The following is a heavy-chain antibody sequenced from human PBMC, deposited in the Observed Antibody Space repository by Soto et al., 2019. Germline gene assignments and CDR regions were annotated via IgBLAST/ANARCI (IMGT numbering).Heavy chain of an antibody. V-gene: IGHV3-30-3*01. D-gene: IGHD6-13*01. CDR1: GFTFSSYA. CDR3: ARDGLAAACPFDY. CDR2: ISYDGSNK. Sequence: QVQLVESGGGVVQPGRSLRLSCAASGFTFSSYAMHWVRQAPGKGLEWVAVISYDGSNKYYADSVKGRFTISRDNSKNTRYLQMNSLRAEDTAVYYCARDGLAAACPFDYWGQGTLVTVSS. J-gene: IGHJ4*02.